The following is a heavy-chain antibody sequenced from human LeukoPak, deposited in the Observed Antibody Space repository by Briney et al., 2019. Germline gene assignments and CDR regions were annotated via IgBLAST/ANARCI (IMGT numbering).Heavy chain of an antibody. Sequence: ASVKVSCKTSGYTFTHYYLHWVRQAPGQGLEGMGWINPNSGDTNYAQQFQGRVTMTRDTSFTTVYMEVSRLTSDDTAVYYCARVDYAFDYWGQGTLVTVSS. J-gene: IGHJ4*02. CDR2: INPNSGDT. CDR3: ARVDYAFDY. CDR1: GYTFTHYY. V-gene: IGHV1-2*02. D-gene: IGHD4-17*01.